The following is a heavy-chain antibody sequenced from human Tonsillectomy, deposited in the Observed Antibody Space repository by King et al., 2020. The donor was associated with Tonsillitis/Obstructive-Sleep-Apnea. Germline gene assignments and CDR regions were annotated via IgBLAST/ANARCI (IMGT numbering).Heavy chain of an antibody. CDR1: GFTFSNAW. D-gene: IGHD3-16*01. V-gene: IGHV3-15*01. J-gene: IGHJ4*02. CDR2: VNSKTDGGTT. Sequence: VQLVESGGGLIKPGGSLRLSCAASGFTFSNAWMSWVRQAPGKGLECVGRVNSKTDGGTTDYAAPVKGRFTISREDSKDMLYLQMSSLKTEDTAVYYCTTDFVEGGVVVDYWGQGTLVTVSS. CDR3: TTDFVEGGVVVDY.